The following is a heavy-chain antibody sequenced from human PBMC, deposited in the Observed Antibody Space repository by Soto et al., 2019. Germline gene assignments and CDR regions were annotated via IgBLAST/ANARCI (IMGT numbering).Heavy chain of an antibody. CDR2: INAGNGNT. Sequence: ASVKVSCKDSGYTFTSYAMHWVRQAPGQRLEWMGWINAGNGNTKYSQKFQGRVTITRDTSASTAYMELSSLRSEDTAVYYCARTLVAGFAFDYWGQGTLVTVSS. CDR1: GYTFTSYA. CDR3: ARTLVAGFAFDY. V-gene: IGHV1-3*01. J-gene: IGHJ4*02. D-gene: IGHD6-19*01.